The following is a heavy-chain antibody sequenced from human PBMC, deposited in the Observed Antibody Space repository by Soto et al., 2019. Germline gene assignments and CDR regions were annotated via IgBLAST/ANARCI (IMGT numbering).Heavy chain of an antibody. D-gene: IGHD3-10*01. Sequence: ESGGGVVQPGRSLRLSCAASGFTFSSYAMHWVRQAPGKGLEWVAVISYDGSNKYYADSVKGRFTISRDNSKNTLYLQMNSLRAEDTAVYYCARAFRPGFGELLLNLDYWGQGTLVTVSS. CDR3: ARAFRPGFGELLLNLDY. J-gene: IGHJ4*02. CDR1: GFTFSSYA. CDR2: ISYDGSNK. V-gene: IGHV3-30-3*01.